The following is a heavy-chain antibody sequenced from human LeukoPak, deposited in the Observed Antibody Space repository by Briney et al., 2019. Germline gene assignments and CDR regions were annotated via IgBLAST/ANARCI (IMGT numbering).Heavy chain of an antibody. Sequence: GRSLRLSCAASGFTFSRYGMHWVRQAPGKGLEWVAVISYDGSNKYYADSVKGRFTTSRDNSKNTLYLQMNSLRAEDTAVYYCAKDLRTYYYDSTVDYWGQGTLVTVSS. D-gene: IGHD3-22*01. CDR3: AKDLRTYYYDSTVDY. CDR2: ISYDGSNK. J-gene: IGHJ4*02. V-gene: IGHV3-30*18. CDR1: GFTFSRYG.